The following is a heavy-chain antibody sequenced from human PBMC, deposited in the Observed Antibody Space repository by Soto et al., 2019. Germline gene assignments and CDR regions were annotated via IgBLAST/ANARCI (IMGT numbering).Heavy chain of an antibody. CDR3: ARGSSGYYDPFDY. CDR1: GFTFSSYC. J-gene: IGHJ4*02. D-gene: IGHD3-22*01. V-gene: IGHV3-7*03. CDR2: IKEDGSEK. Sequence: PGGSLRLSCEVSGFTFSSYCMTWVRQAPGKGLEWVATIKEDGSEKYYVDSVKGRFTISRDNAKNSLYLHMNSLRAVDTAVYYCARGSSGYYDPFDYWGQGTLVAVSS.